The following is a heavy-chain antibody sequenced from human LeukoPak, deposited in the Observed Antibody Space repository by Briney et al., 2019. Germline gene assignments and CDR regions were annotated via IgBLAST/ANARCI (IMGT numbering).Heavy chain of an antibody. J-gene: IGHJ4*02. CDR1: GFTFSNYA. CDR2: FSDSGRTT. D-gene: IGHD2-15*01. V-gene: IGHV3-23*01. CDR3: AKAGSSGGSCYFDY. Sequence: VGSLRLSCAASGFTFSNYAMTGVRPAPGKGVEGVSSFSDSGRTTYYTASVKGWFTITRDNSKNTLYLQMNRRRAEAAAIYYCAKAGSSGGSCYFDYWGQGTLVSVSS.